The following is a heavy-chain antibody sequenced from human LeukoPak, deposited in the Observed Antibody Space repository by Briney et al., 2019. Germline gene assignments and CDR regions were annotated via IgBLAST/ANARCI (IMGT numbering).Heavy chain of an antibody. Sequence: GGSLRLSCAASGFTFSSYAMSWVRQAPGKGLEWVSATSGSGGSTYYADSVKGRFTISRDNSKNTLYLQMNSLRAEDTAVYYCAKDLSYDSSGYYFDYWGQGTLVTVSS. CDR1: GFTFSSYA. CDR2: TSGSGGST. J-gene: IGHJ4*02. CDR3: AKDLSYDSSGYYFDY. V-gene: IGHV3-23*01. D-gene: IGHD3-22*01.